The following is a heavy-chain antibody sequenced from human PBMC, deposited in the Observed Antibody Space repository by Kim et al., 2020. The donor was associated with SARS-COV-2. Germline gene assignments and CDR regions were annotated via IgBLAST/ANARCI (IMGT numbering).Heavy chain of an antibody. CDR1: GFTVSSNY. Sequence: GGSLRLSCAASGFTVSSNYMSWVRQAPGKGLEWVSVIYSGGSTYYADSVKGRFTISRDNSKNTLYLQMNSLRAEDTAVYYCARVDGSVGIGGKPIDYWGQGTLVTVSS. J-gene: IGHJ4*02. CDR2: IYSGGST. D-gene: IGHD2-21*01. CDR3: ARVDGSVGIGGKPIDY. V-gene: IGHV3-53*01.